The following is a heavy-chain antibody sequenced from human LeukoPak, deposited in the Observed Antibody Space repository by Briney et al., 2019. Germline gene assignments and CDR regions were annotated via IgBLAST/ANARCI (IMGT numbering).Heavy chain of an antibody. V-gene: IGHV1-2*04. CDR1: GYTFTGYY. D-gene: IGHD3-22*01. Sequence: ASVKVSCKASGYTFTGYYMHWVRQAPGQGLEWMGWINPNSGGTNYAQKFQVWVTMTRDTSISTAYMELSRLRSDDTAVYYCERTHYYYDSSGYAFDIWGQGTMVTVSS. CDR3: ERTHYYYDSSGYAFDI. CDR2: INPNSGGT. J-gene: IGHJ3*02.